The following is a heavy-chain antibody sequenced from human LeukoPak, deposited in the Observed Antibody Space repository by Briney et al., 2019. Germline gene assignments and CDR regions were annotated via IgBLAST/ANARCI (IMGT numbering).Heavy chain of an antibody. V-gene: IGHV1-69*13. CDR1: GGTFSSYA. CDR3: ARAGYSGYDLNH. D-gene: IGHD5-12*01. J-gene: IGHJ5*02. Sequence: GASVKVSCKASGGTFSSYAISWVRQAPGQGLEWMGGIIPIFGTANYAQKFQGRVTITADESTSTAYMELSSLRSEDTAVYYCARAGYSGYDLNHWGQGTLVTVSS. CDR2: IIPIFGTA.